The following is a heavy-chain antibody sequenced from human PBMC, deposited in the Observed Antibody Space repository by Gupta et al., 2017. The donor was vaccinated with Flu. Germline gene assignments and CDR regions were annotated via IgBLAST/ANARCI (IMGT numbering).Heavy chain of an antibody. CDR3: TRPRMVPFFDY. V-gene: IGHV3-74*01. D-gene: IGHD2-8*01. J-gene: IGHJ4*02. CDR1: GFIFSSYW. Sequence: VQPGGSLRLSCAASGFIFSSYWIHWVRQAPGKGLVWVSGINSDGKTTNYADSVRGRFTISRDNAKSTVYLEMNSLTAEDTAVYYCTRPRMVPFFDYWGQGTLVTVSS. CDR2: INSDGKTT.